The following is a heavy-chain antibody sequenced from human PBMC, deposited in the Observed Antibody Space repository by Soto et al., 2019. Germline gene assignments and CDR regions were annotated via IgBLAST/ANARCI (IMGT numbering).Heavy chain of an antibody. J-gene: IGHJ4*02. CDR2: IYHSGST. Sequence: PSETLSLTCAVSGYSISSGYYWGWIRQPPGKGLEWIGSIYHSGSTYYNPSLKSRVTISVDTSKNQFSLKLSSVTAADTAVYYCASLLYSSGWYPGYFDYWGQGTLV. V-gene: IGHV4-38-2*01. D-gene: IGHD6-19*01. CDR1: GYSISSGYY. CDR3: ASLLYSSGWYPGYFDY.